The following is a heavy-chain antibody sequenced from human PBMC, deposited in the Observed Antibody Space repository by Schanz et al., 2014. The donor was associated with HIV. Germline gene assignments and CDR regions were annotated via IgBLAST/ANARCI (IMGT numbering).Heavy chain of an antibody. D-gene: IGHD5-18*01. Sequence: VQLVESGGGVVQPGRSLRLSCSASGFTFSSNGMHWVRQAPGKGLEWVSSITGSGSSTYYADSVKGRFTISRDNSKNTLFLQLNSLRAEDTAVYYCARGAGDTDWGRIWGQGTLVTVSS. CDR3: ARGAGDTDWGRI. CDR1: GFTFSSNG. CDR2: ITGSGSST. J-gene: IGHJ3*02. V-gene: IGHV3-23*04.